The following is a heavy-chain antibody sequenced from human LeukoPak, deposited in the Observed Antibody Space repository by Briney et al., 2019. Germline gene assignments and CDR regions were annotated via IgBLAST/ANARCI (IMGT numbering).Heavy chain of an antibody. CDR3: ARWGYDTYGMDV. CDR1: GYTFTSYA. V-gene: IGHV1-3*01. D-gene: IGHD3-9*01. CDR2: INDGNGNT. J-gene: IGHJ6*04. Sequence: ASVKVSCKASGYTFTSYAMHWVRQAPGQRLERMGWINDGNGNTKYSQKFQGRVTITRDTSASTAYMELSSLRSEDTAVYYCARWGYDTYGMDVWGKGTTVTVSS.